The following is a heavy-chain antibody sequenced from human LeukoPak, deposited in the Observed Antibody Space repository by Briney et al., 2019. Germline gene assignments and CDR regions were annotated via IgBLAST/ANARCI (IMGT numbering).Heavy chain of an antibody. CDR1: GGSISGYY. Sequence: SETLSLTCTVSGGSISGYYWSWIRQPAGKGLEWIGRIYTSGTSNYNPSLKSRVTMSVDTSKNQFSLKLSSVTAADTAVYYCARGDFWSGFYNYWGQGTLVIVSS. J-gene: IGHJ4*02. CDR3: ARGDFWSGFYNY. D-gene: IGHD3-3*01. CDR2: IYTSGTS. V-gene: IGHV4-4*07.